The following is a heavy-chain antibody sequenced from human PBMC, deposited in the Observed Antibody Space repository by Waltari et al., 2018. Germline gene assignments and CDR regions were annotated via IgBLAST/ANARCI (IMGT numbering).Heavy chain of an antibody. CDR2: IDPEDGET. D-gene: IGHD3-3*01. CDR1: AHPFTDYY. V-gene: IGHV1-69-2*01. J-gene: IGHJ3*02. Sequence: EVQLIQSGAEVKKPGATVKISCKASAHPFTDYYIHWVQQAPGNGLVWMGVIDPEDGETEDAENFQGRVTITADRSTDTVYMELSSVRSEDTAVYYCSTRSFGVVNAFDIWGQGTMVIVSS. CDR3: STRSFGVVNAFDI.